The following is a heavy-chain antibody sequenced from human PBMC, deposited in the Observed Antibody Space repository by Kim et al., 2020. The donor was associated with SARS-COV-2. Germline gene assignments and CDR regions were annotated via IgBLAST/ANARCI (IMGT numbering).Heavy chain of an antibody. CDR1: GGSFSGYY. V-gene: IGHV4-34*01. Sequence: SETLSLTCAVYGGSFSGYYWSWILQPPGKGLEWIGEINHSGSTNYNPSLKSRVTISIDTSKNQFSLKLSSVTAADTAVYYCAREVPIAAAGTGAFDIWGQGTMVTVSS. CDR3: AREVPIAAAGTGAFDI. D-gene: IGHD6-13*01. CDR2: INHSGST. J-gene: IGHJ3*02.